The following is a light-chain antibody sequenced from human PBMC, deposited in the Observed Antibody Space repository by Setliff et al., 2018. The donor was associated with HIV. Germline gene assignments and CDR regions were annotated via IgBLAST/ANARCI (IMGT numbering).Light chain of an antibody. V-gene: IGLV2-23*02. CDR2: DVK. J-gene: IGLJ1*01. CDR3: CSYAGSGPV. Sequence: LTQPASVSGSPGQSITLSCTGTSSDVGGYNYVSWYQQHPDKAPKLMIYDVKNRPSGVSDRFSGSKSGNTASLTISGLQAEDEADYYCCSYAGSGPVFGAGTKVTVL. CDR1: SSDVGGYNY.